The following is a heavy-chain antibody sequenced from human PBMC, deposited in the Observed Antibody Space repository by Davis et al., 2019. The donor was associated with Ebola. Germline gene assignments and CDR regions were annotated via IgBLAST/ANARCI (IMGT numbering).Heavy chain of an antibody. CDR3: ARGETRYCSSTSCYETRGDYYYYMDV. J-gene: IGHJ6*03. CDR2: IIPILGIA. CDR1: GGTFSSYA. V-gene: IGHV1-69*10. Sequence: SVKVSCKASGGTFSSYAISWVRQAPGQGLEWMGGIIPILGIANYAQKFQGRVTITADNSMSTAYMELSSLRSEDTAVYYCARGETRYCSSTSCYETRGDYYYYMDVWGKGTTVTVSS. D-gene: IGHD2-2*01.